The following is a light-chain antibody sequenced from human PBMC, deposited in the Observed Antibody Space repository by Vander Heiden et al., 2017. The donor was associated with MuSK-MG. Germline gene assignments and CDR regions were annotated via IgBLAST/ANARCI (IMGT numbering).Light chain of an antibody. Sequence: EIVMTQSPATLSVSPGERDTLSCRATQSVSSNLAWSQQKPGQAPRLLIYSASTRATGIPARFSGSGSGTEFTLTISSLQSEDFAIYYCQQHNSWPWTFGQGTKVEIK. V-gene: IGKV3-15*01. CDR3: QQHNSWPWT. J-gene: IGKJ1*01. CDR2: SAS. CDR1: QSVSSN.